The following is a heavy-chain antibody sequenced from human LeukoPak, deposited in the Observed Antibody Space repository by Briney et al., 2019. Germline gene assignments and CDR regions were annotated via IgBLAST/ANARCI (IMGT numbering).Heavy chain of an antibody. Sequence: SAALSLPCAVYGGSFHGYYWSWIRQPPGKGLEWIGEINHSGSTNYNPSLKSRVTISVDTSKNQFSLKLSSVTAADTAVYYCARGPYSSSFLRGLGWFDPWGQGTLVTVSS. CDR3: ARGPYSSSFLRGLGWFDP. V-gene: IGHV4-34*01. J-gene: IGHJ5*02. CDR1: GGSFHGYY. CDR2: INHSGST. D-gene: IGHD6-6*01.